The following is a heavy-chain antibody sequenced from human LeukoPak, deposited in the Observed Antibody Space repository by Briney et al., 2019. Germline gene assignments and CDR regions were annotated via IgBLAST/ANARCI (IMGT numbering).Heavy chain of an antibody. CDR1: GFTFSSYA. Sequence: GRSLRLSCAASGFTFSSYAMHWVRQAPGKGLEWVAVISYDGSDKHYADSVKGRFTISRDNSKNTLYLQMNSLRAEDTAVYYCARDPLGYYFDYWGQGTLVTVSS. CDR2: ISYDGSDK. D-gene: IGHD3-16*01. CDR3: ARDPLGYYFDY. J-gene: IGHJ4*02. V-gene: IGHV3-30*04.